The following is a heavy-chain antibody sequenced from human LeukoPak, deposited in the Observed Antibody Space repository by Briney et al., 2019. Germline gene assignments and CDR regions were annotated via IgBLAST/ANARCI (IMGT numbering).Heavy chain of an antibody. CDR2: ISESGGST. CDR3: ARGGGLDV. CDR1: GFTFSTSA. Sequence: GGSLRLSCVVSGFTFSTSAMSWVRQAPGKGLEWVSGISESGGSTYYADSVKGRFTSSRDNSKNTLYLQMNNLRAEDTAAYYCARGGGLDVWGQGATVTVSS. V-gene: IGHV3-23*01. D-gene: IGHD3-16*01. J-gene: IGHJ6*02.